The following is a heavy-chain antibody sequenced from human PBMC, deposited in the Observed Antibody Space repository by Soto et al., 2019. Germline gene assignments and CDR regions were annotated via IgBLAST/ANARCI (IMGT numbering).Heavy chain of an antibody. CDR3: AKWDDFWSGYSDY. D-gene: IGHD3-3*01. J-gene: IGHJ4*02. V-gene: IGHV3-23*01. CDR1: RFTLSNYA. Sequence: GGSLRLSCAASRFTLSNYAMNWARQAPGKGLEWVSSISDSGGSTYYADSVKGRFTISRDNSKNTLYLQMNSLRAEDTAVYYCAKWDDFWSGYSDYWGQGTLVTVSS. CDR2: ISDSGGST.